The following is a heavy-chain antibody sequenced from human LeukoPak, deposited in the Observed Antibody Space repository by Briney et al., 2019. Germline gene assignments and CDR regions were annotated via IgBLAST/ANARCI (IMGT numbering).Heavy chain of an antibody. CDR3: AKDRPMWFGELGYFDY. V-gene: IGHV3-33*06. CDR2: IWYDGSNK. Sequence: GRSLRLSCAASGFTFSSYGMHWVRQAPGKGLEWVAVIWYDGSNKYYADSVKGRFTISRDNSKNTLYLQMNSLRAEATAVYYCAKDRPMWFGELGYFDYWGQGTLVTVSS. D-gene: IGHD3-10*01. CDR1: GFTFSSYG. J-gene: IGHJ4*02.